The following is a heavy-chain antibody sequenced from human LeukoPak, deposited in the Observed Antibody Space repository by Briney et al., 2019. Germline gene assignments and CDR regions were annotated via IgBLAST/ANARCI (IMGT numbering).Heavy chain of an antibody. J-gene: IGHJ4*02. CDR3: AKGPRTVRFGDRHKGIFDY. V-gene: IGHV3-23*01. Sequence: GGSLRLSCAASGFTFSSYGMSWVRQAPGKGLEWVSDISGSGGRTYYVDSVKGRFTISRDNGKSMLYLQMNSLRAEDTAVYYCAKGPRTVRFGDRHKGIFDYWGQGTLVTVSS. CDR2: ISGSGGRT. D-gene: IGHD3-10*01. CDR1: GFTFSSYG.